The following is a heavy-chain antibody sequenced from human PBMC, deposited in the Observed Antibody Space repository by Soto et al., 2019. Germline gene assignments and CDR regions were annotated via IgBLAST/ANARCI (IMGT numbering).Heavy chain of an antibody. Sequence: SETLSLTCTVSCGSISSGGYYWSWIHQHPGKGLEWIGYIYYSGSTYYNPSLKSRVTISVDTSKNQFSLKLSSVTAADTAVYYCARATSRYSSRFDYWGQGTLVTVSS. CDR3: ARATSRYSSRFDY. D-gene: IGHD6-19*01. J-gene: IGHJ4*02. CDR2: IYYSGST. CDR1: CGSISSGGYY. V-gene: IGHV4-31*03.